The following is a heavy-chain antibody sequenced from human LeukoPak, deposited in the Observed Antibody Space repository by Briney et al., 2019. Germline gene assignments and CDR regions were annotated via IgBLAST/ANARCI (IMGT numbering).Heavy chain of an antibody. CDR1: GFTFSSYA. J-gene: IGHJ3*02. Sequence: GGSLRLSCAASGFTFSSYAMSWVRQAPGKGLEWVSAISGSGGSTYYADSVKGRFTISRDNAKNSLYLQMNSLRAEDTALYYCAKGTVSRARYAFDIWGQGTMVTVSS. V-gene: IGHV3-23*01. D-gene: IGHD4-17*01. CDR3: AKGTVSRARYAFDI. CDR2: ISGSGGST.